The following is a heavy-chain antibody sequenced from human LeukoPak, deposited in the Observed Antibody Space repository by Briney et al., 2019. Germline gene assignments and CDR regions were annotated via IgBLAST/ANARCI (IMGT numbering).Heavy chain of an antibody. Sequence: GGSLRLSCTASGFTFGDYAMSWVRQAPGKGLEWVSVISVSGDRTYYADSVKGRFTISRDNSRNTLYLQMNSLRAEDTAVYYCAKCGSYGYLDDWGQGTLVTVSS. CDR3: AKCGSYGYLDD. CDR1: GFTFGDYA. J-gene: IGHJ4*02. V-gene: IGHV3-23*01. CDR2: ISVSGDRT. D-gene: IGHD5-18*01.